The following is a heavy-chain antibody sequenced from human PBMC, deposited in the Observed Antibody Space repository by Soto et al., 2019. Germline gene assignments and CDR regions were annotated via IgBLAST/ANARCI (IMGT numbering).Heavy chain of an antibody. CDR1: GFTFRTYW. CDR2: IKQDGSQK. D-gene: IGHD2-15*01. V-gene: IGHV3-7*03. CDR3: ARPYCSGGSCYNWFDP. J-gene: IGHJ5*02. Sequence: TGGSLRLSCAASGFTFRTYWMSWVRQAPGKGLEWVANIKQDGSQKYYVDSVEGRFTIYRDNAKNSLYLQMNSLSAEDTAIYYCARPYCSGGSCYNWFDPWGQGTLVTVSS.